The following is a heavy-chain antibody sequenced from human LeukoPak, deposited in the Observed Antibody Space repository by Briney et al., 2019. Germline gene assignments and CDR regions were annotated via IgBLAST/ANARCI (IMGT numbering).Heavy chain of an antibody. Sequence: ASVKVSCNASGYTFTTYYMYWVRQAPGQGLEWMGRINPRGGSTIYAQKFQGRVTMTRDTSTTTVYMELSSLRSEDTAVYYCARETYGANSGATDYWGQGTLVTVSS. D-gene: IGHD4-23*01. V-gene: IGHV1-46*01. CDR1: GYTFTTYY. CDR2: INPRGGST. CDR3: ARETYGANSGATDY. J-gene: IGHJ4*02.